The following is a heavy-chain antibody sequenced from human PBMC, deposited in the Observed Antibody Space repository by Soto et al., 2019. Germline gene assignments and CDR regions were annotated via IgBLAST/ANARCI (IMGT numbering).Heavy chain of an antibody. CDR3: AGAWLLYDSSGCYFDY. D-gene: IGHD3-22*01. J-gene: IGHJ4*02. CDR1: GFTFRIYS. V-gene: IGHV3-33*01. CDR2: MWYDGTNK. Sequence: GGSLRLSCAASGFTFRIYSMHWVRQSPGKGLEWVAVMWYDGTNKYYGESVKGRFTISRDNSENTLYLQMNSLRVEDTAVYYCAGAWLLYDSSGCYFDYWGQGTLVTVSS.